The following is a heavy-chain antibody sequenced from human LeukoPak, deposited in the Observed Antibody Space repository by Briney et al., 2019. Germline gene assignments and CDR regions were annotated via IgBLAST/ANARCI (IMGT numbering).Heavy chain of an antibody. CDR3: ARRAGAYSHPYDY. CDR1: GYTFTSYY. V-gene: IGHV1-2*02. J-gene: IGHJ4*02. Sequence: ASVKVSCKASGYTFTSYYMHWVRQAPGQGLEWMGWINPNSGGTNHAQKFQGRVTMTRDTSISTAYMELSRLRSDDTAVYYCARRAGAYSHPYDYWGQGTLVTVSS. CDR2: INPNSGGT. D-gene: IGHD4/OR15-4a*01.